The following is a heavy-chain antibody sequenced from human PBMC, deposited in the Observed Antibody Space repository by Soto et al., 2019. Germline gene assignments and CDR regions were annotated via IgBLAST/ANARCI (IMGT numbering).Heavy chain of an antibody. V-gene: IGHV4-4*08. Sequence: SETLSLTCSFSGDSVTSHYLTWIRQSPEKGLEWIGYMHYTGFSHYNPSLKSRVTISVDTSKNQFSLKLSSATAADTAVYYCAREQPAAKITYYGMDVWGQGTTVTVSS. CDR1: GDSVTSHY. D-gene: IGHD2-15*01. CDR3: AREQPAAKITYYGMDV. CDR2: MHYTGFS. J-gene: IGHJ6*02.